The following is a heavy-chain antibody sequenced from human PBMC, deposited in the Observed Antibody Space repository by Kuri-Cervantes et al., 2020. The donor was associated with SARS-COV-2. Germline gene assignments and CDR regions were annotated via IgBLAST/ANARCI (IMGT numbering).Heavy chain of an antibody. Sequence: GESLKISCAASGFSFSSFAMHWARQAPGKGLEWVAVSSYDGSNKYYADSVTGRFTISRDNSKDTLFLQMNSLRAEDTAVYHCVKGLYSSSYYGLDHWGLGTPVTVSS. D-gene: IGHD3-10*01. J-gene: IGHJ4*02. CDR2: SSYDGSNK. V-gene: IGHV3-30*18. CDR1: GFSFSSFA. CDR3: VKGLYSSSYYGLDH.